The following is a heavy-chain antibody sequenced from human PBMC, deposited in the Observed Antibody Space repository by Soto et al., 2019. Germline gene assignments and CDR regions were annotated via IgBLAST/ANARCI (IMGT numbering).Heavy chain of an antibody. CDR3: ARGAGQYDFWSPYYFDY. CDR1: GYTFTSYA. J-gene: IGHJ4*02. CDR2: INAGNGNT. V-gene: IGHV1-3*01. D-gene: IGHD3-3*01. Sequence: QVQLVQSGAEVKKPGASVKVSCKASGYTFTSYAMHWVRQAPGQRLEWMGWINAGNGNTKYSQKFQGRVTITRDTSASTAYMELSSLRSEDTAVYYCARGAGQYDFWSPYYFDYWCQGTLVTVSS.